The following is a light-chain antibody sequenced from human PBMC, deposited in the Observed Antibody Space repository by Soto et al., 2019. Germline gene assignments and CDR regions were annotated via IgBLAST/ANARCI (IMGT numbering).Light chain of an antibody. CDR3: QQYVSSPT. CDR2: DVS. V-gene: IGKV3-20*01. J-gene: IGKJ1*01. Sequence: DIVLTQSPGTLSLSPGERATLSCRSSQSVSSSYLAWYQQKPGQAPRLLIYDVSSRATCIPDRFSGSGSGTVFALTISRLEPEDFAVYYCQQYVSSPTFGQGTNVEIK. CDR1: QSVSSSY.